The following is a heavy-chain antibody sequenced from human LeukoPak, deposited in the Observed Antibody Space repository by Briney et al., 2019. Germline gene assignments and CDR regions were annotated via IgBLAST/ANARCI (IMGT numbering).Heavy chain of an antibody. CDR2: IYSGGST. CDR3: ARDWASDYGDYGY. Sequence: GGSLRLSCAASGFTVSSNHMSWVRQAPGKGLEWVSVIYSGGSTYYADSVKGRFTISRDNSKNTLYLQMNSLRAEDTAVYYCARDWASDYGDYGYWGQGTLVTVSS. V-gene: IGHV3-53*01. D-gene: IGHD4-17*01. CDR1: GFTVSSNH. J-gene: IGHJ4*02.